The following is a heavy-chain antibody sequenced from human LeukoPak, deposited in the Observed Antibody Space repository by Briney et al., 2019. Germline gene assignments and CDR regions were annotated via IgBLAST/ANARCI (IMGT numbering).Heavy chain of an antibody. CDR2: INHSGST. D-gene: IGHD4-17*01. Sequence: SETLSLTCAVYGGSFSGYYWSWIRQPPGKGLEWIGEINHSGSTNYNPSLKSRVTISVDTSKNQFSLKLSSVTAADTAVYYCAKDYGDYDYWGQGTLVTVSS. CDR3: AKDYGDYDY. J-gene: IGHJ4*02. CDR1: GGSFSGYY. V-gene: IGHV4-34*01.